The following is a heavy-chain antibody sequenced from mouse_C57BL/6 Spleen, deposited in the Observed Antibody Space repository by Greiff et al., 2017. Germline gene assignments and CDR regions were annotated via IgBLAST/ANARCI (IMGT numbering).Heavy chain of an antibody. Sequence: VKPGASVKISCKASGYAFSSSWMNWVKQRPGKGLEWIGRIYPGDGDTNYNGKFKGKATLTADKSSSTAYMQLSSLTSEDSAVYFCARDYGSSHWYFDVWGTGTTVTDSS. V-gene: IGHV1-82*01. CDR2: IYPGDGDT. CDR3: ARDYGSSHWYFDV. J-gene: IGHJ1*03. D-gene: IGHD1-1*01. CDR1: GYAFSSSW.